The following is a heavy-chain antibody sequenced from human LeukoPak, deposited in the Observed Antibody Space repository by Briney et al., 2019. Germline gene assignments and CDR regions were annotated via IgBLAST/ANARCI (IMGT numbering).Heavy chain of an antibody. Sequence: GGSLRLSCAASGFVVNSKYMSWIRQAPGKELEWVSVMYSGGTAFYSDSVRGRFTISRDNAKNSLYLLMNSLRAEDTAVFYCAREALWGNYYGMDVWGQGTTVTVSS. CDR2: MYSGGTA. D-gene: IGHD3-16*01. J-gene: IGHJ6*02. CDR3: AREALWGNYYGMDV. CDR1: GFVVNSKY. V-gene: IGHV3-53*01.